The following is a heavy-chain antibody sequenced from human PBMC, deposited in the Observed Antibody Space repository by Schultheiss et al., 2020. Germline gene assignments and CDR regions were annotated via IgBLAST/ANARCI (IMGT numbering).Heavy chain of an antibody. D-gene: IGHD6-19*01. Sequence: GGSLRLSCAASGFTFSSYGMHWVRQAPGKGLEWVAVISYDGSNKYYADSVKGRFTISRDNSKNTLYLQMNSLRAEDTAVYYCARDRGSSGWGSYYYYGMDVWGQGTTVTVSS. CDR1: GFTFSSYG. J-gene: IGHJ6*02. V-gene: IGHV3-30*03. CDR3: ARDRGSSGWGSYYYYGMDV. CDR2: ISYDGSNK.